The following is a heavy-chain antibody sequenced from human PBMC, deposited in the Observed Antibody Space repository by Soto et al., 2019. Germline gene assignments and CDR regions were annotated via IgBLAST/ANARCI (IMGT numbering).Heavy chain of an antibody. V-gene: IGHV4-59*01. CDR3: ARGGSSYVQLERRAFDY. J-gene: IGHJ4*02. CDR1: WGTISNFG. CDR2: IYYSGST. D-gene: IGHD1-1*01. Sequence: SGTLCLPCTVVWGTISNFGGSWIRQPPGKGLEWIGYIYYSGSTNYNPSLKSRVTISVDTSKNQFSLKLSSVTAADTAVYYCARGGSSYVQLERRAFDYWGQGTLVTAPQ.